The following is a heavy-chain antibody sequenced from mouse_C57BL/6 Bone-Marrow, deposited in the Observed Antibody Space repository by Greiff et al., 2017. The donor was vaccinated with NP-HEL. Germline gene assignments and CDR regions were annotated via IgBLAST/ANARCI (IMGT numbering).Heavy chain of an antibody. D-gene: IGHD1-1*01. J-gene: IGHJ1*03. V-gene: IGHV1-81*01. CDR1: GYTFTSYG. CDR3: ARPLLLRSYFDV. CDR2: IYPRSGNT. Sequence: VKLQESGAELARPGASVKLSCKASGYTFTSYGISWVKQRTGQGLEWIGEIYPRSGNTYYNEKFKGKATLTADKSSSTAYIELRSLTSEDSAVYFCARPLLLRSYFDVWGTVTTVTVSS.